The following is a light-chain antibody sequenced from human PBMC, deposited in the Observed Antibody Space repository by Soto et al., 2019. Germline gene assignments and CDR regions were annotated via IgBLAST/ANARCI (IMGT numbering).Light chain of an antibody. J-gene: IGKJ5*01. V-gene: IGKV1-33*01. CDR3: QQYNSAPIT. Sequence: DIQMTQSPSSLSASVGDRVTITCQASQDISNYLNWYQQKPGKAPKLLIYAASNLETGVPSRFSGSGSGTDFTFTISSLQPEDIATYYCQQYNSAPITFGQGTRLEIK. CDR2: AAS. CDR1: QDISNY.